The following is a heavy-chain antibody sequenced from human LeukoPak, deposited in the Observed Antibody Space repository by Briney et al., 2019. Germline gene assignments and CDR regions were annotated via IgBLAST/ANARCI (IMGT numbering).Heavy chain of an antibody. CDR2: MNPNSGNT. CDR1: EYTFTSYD. Sequence: GASVKVSCKASEYTFTSYDINWVRQATGQGLEWMGWMNPNSGNTGYAQKFQGRVTMTTDTSTSTAYMELRSLRSDDTAVYYCARDQTSRDGYVDYWGQGTLVTVSS. D-gene: IGHD5-24*01. J-gene: IGHJ4*02. V-gene: IGHV1-8*01. CDR3: ARDQTSRDGYVDY.